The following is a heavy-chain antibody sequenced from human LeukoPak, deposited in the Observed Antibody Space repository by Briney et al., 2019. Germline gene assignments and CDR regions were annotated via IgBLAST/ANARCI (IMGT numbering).Heavy chain of an antibody. V-gene: IGHV1-2*02. CDR3: ARDPDYVWGSYRDNWFDP. J-gene: IGHJ5*02. D-gene: IGHD3-16*01. CDR1: GYTFTGYY. CDR2: INPNSGGT. Sequence: ASVKVSCKASGYTFTGYYMHWVRQAPGQGLEWMGWINPNSGGTNYAQKFQGRVTMTRDTSISTAYMELSRLGSDDTAVYYCARDPDYVWGSYRDNWFDPWGQGTLVTVSS.